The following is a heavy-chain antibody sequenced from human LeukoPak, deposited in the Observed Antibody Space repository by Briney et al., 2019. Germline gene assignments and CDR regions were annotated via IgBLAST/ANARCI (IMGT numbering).Heavy chain of an antibody. CDR2: IYYSGST. J-gene: IGHJ5*02. Sequence: SETLSLTCTVSGGSISSSSYYWAWIRQPPGKGLEWIGSIYYSGSTYYHPALKSRVTISVDTSKNQFSLKLSSVTAADTAVYYCASVIGKRWTYYDFWSGPHNWFDPWGQGTLVTVSS. V-gene: IGHV4-39*07. CDR1: GGSISSSSYY. CDR3: ASVIGKRWTYYDFWSGPHNWFDP. D-gene: IGHD3-3*01.